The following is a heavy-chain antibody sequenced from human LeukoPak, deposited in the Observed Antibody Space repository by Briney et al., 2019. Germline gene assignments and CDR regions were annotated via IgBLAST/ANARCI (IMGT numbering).Heavy chain of an antibody. CDR3: ARVLGVNDYSNYRTYYYYYGMDV. CDR1: GGSFSGYY. J-gene: IGHJ6*02. D-gene: IGHD4-11*01. Sequence: SETLSFTCAVYGGSFSGYYWSWIRQPPGKGLEWIGEINHSGSTNYNPSLKSRVTISVDTSKNQFSLKLSSVTAADTAVYYCARVLGVNDYSNYRTYYYYYGMDVWGQGATVTVSS. V-gene: IGHV4-34*01. CDR2: INHSGST.